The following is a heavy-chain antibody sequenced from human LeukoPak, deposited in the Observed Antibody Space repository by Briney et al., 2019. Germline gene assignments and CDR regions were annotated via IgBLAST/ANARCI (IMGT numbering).Heavy chain of an antibody. D-gene: IGHD1-26*01. CDR3: ARLAHPGSSLYCYYGMDV. Sequence: GESLKISCKGSGYSFTSYWIGWVRQMPGKGLEWMGIIYPGDSDTRYSPSFQGQVTISADKSISTAYLQWSSLKASDTAMYYCARLAHPGSSLYCYYGMDVWGQGTTVTVSS. CDR1: GYSFTSYW. CDR2: IYPGDSDT. J-gene: IGHJ6*02. V-gene: IGHV5-51*01.